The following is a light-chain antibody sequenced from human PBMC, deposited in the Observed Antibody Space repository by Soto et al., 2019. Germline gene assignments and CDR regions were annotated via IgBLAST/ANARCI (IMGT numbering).Light chain of an antibody. CDR2: SNN. V-gene: IGLV1-40*01. J-gene: IGLJ3*02. CDR3: QSFDASLSHWV. CDR1: SSNIGSGYD. Sequence: QSVLAQPPSVSGAPGQRVTISCTGSSSNIGSGYDVHWYQHLPGTAPKLLIYSNNNRPSGVPDRFSGSKSGASASLATTGLQAEDETDYYCQSFDASLSHWVFGGGTKLTVL.